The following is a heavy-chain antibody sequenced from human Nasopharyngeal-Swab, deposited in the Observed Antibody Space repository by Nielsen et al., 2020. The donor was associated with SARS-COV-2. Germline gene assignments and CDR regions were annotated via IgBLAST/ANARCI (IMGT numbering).Heavy chain of an antibody. CDR1: GYSFATYW. Sequence: GESLKISCTGFGYSFATYWIGWVRQMPGKGLEWMGSIYPGNSDTRYSPAFHGRITMSADKSINTAYLQWTSLRASDTAVYFCARRAARDGYNYEVDPWGQGTLVTVSS. J-gene: IGHJ5*02. V-gene: IGHV5-51*01. CDR3: ARRAARDGYNYEVDP. CDR2: IYPGNSDT. D-gene: IGHD5-24*01.